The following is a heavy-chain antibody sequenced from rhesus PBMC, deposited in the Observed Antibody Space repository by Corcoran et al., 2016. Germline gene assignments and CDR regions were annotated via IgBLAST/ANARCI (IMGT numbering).Heavy chain of an antibody. CDR2: KNGNRGSH. V-gene: IGHV4-80*01. J-gene: IGHJ4*01. CDR3: AIFTNDFDY. CDR1: GASLSSYW. Sequence: QVQLQESGPGLVKPSETLSLTCTVSGASLSSYWLGWFRQPPGKGLGWIGEKNGNRGSHKHTPPLTRRVTNSRDTSKNQFSLKLSSVTAADTAVYYCAIFTNDFDYWGQGVLVTVSS.